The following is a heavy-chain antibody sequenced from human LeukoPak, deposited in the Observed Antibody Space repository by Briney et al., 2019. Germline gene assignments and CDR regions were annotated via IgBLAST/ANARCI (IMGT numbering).Heavy chain of an antibody. CDR1: GGSISSGGYY. J-gene: IGHJ4*02. D-gene: IGHD2-2*01. V-gene: IGHV4-31*03. CDR2: IYYSGST. CDR3: ARGTTRYCSSTSCLTGPFDY. Sequence: PSETLSLTCTVSGGSISSGGYYWSWIRQHPGKGLEWIGYIYYSGSTYYNPSLKSRVTISVDTSKNQFSLKLSSVTAADTAVYYCARGTTRYCSSTSCLTGPFDYWGQGTLVTVSS.